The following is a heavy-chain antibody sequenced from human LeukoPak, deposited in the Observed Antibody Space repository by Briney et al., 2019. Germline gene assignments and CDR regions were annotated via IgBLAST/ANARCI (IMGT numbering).Heavy chain of an antibody. Sequence: GGSLRLSCAASGFTFNSYALTWVRQAPGKGLEWVSHVSGSGGITYYADSVKGRFTISRDNSKNTLYLQMNSLRAEDTAVYYCAKTTAGNSSGRYPGWPVDYWGQGTLVTVSS. CDR1: GFTFNSYA. CDR2: VSGSGGIT. D-gene: IGHD6-19*01. J-gene: IGHJ4*02. V-gene: IGHV3-23*01. CDR3: AKTTAGNSSGRYPGWPVDY.